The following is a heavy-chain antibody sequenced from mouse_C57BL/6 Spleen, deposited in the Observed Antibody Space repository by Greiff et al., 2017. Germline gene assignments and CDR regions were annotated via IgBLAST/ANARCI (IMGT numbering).Heavy chain of an antibody. CDR3: ARGREMDY. CDR1: GFTFSSYG. Sequence: EVHLVESGGDLVKPGGSLKLSCAASGFTFSSYGMSWVRQTPDKRLEWVATISSGGSYTYYPDSVKGRFTISRDNAKNTLYLQMSSLKAEDTAMYYGARGREMDYWGQGTSVTVSS. CDR2: ISSGGSYT. J-gene: IGHJ4*01. V-gene: IGHV5-6*01.